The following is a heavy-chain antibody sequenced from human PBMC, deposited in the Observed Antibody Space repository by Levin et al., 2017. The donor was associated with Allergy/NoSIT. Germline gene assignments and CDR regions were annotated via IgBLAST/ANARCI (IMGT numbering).Heavy chain of an antibody. CDR1: GFTFSSYA. CDR3: ARASPKVATIWGYYFDY. J-gene: IGHJ4*02. CDR2: ISYDGSNK. V-gene: IGHV3-30-3*01. D-gene: IGHD5-12*01. Sequence: GGSLRLSCAASGFTFSSYAMHWVRQAPGKGLEWVAVISYDGSNKYYADSVKGRFTISRDNSKNTLYLQMNSLRAEDTAVYYCARASPKVATIWGYYFDYWGQGTLVTVSS.